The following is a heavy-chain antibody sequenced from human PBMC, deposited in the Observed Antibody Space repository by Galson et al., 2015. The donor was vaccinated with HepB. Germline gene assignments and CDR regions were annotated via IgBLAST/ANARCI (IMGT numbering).Heavy chain of an antibody. CDR1: GFSFSSYW. CDR2: IKQDGSEK. CDR3: ARVPYSSTSPRFDP. J-gene: IGHJ5*02. Sequence: SLRLSCAGSGFSFSSYWMSWVRQASEKGLEWVANIKQDGSEKYYVGSVKGRFTISRDNARNSVYLQMSSLRAEDTAIYYCARVPYSSTSPRFDPWGQGTLVTVSS. D-gene: IGHD2-2*01. V-gene: IGHV3-7*03.